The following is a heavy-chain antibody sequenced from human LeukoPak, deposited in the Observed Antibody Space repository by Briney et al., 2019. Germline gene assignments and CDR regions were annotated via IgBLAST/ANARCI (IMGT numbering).Heavy chain of an antibody. D-gene: IGHD1-26*01. Sequence: GGSLRLSCAASGFTFSNYGMHWVRQAPGKGLEWVSNIKQDRCEKNYVDSVKGRFTISRDNGNNTLHLHMNSLRAEDRAVSYCARALKGVRRRLGGTTTFENYYYMDVWGKGTTVTISS. V-gene: IGHV3-7*01. J-gene: IGHJ6*03. CDR2: IKQDRCEK. CDR1: GFTFSNYG. CDR3: ARALKGVRRRLGGTTTFENYYYMDV.